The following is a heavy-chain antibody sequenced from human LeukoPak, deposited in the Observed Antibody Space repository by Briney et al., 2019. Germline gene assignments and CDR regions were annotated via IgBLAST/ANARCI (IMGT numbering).Heavy chain of an antibody. CDR3: ARDTGSGSYLLGY. V-gene: IGHV3-53*01. J-gene: IGHJ4*02. Sequence: PGGSLRLSCAASGFTVSSNYMSWVRQAPGKGLEWVSVIYSGGSTYYADSVKGRFTISRDNSKNTLYLQMNSPRAEDTAVYYCARDTGSGSYLLGYWGQGTLVTVSS. D-gene: IGHD3-10*01. CDR2: IYSGGST. CDR1: GFTVSSNY.